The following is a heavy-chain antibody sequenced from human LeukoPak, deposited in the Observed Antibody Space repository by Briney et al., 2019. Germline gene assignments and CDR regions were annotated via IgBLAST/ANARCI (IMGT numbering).Heavy chain of an antibody. D-gene: IGHD3-3*01. CDR3: AKARGFLGRLADY. J-gene: IGHJ4*02. CDR2: ISGAGSGT. CDR1: GFTFSNYA. Sequence: ASLRLSCAASGFTFSNYAMSWVRQAPGKGLEWVSGISGAGSGTYYADSVKGRLTISRDNSKSTLYLQMNSLGAEDTAVYYCAKARGFLGRLADYWGQGTLVTVSS. V-gene: IGHV3-23*01.